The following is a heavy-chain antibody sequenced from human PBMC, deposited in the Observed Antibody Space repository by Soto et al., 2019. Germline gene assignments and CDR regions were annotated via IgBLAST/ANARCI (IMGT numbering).Heavy chain of an antibody. V-gene: IGHV5-51*01. D-gene: IGHD3-10*01. J-gene: IGHJ4*02. CDR2: IYPGDSDT. CDR3: ARHPTDYYGSGSSLYFDY. CDR1: GCSFTSYW. Sequence: PGESLKISCKGCGCSFTSYWIGWVRQMPGKGLEWMGIIYPGDSDTRYSPSFQGQVTISADKSISTAYLQWSSLKASDTAMYYCARHPTDYYGSGSSLYFDYWGQGTLVTV.